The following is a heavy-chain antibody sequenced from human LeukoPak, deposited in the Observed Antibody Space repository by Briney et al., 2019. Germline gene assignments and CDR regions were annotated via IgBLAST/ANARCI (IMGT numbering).Heavy chain of an antibody. CDR1: GFTFSSYS. D-gene: IGHD1-26*01. Sequence: GGSLRLSCAASGFTFSSYSMNWVRQAPGKGLEWVSSISSSSSYIYYADSVKGRFTISRDNAKNSLYLQMNSLRAEDTAVYYCARVNSGSYHSDYWGRGTLVTVSS. CDR2: ISSSSSYI. V-gene: IGHV3-21*01. J-gene: IGHJ4*02. CDR3: ARVNSGSYHSDY.